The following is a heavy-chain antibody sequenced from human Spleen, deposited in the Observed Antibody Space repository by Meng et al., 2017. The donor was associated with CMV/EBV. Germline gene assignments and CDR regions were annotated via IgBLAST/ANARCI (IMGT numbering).Heavy chain of an antibody. CDR3: ARVIAVAGTAPFDF. J-gene: IGHJ4*02. D-gene: IGHD6-19*01. Sequence: SGYTFNGYYIHWVRQAPGQGLEWMGGIHTNTGSTKYAQKFQGRVTMTRDTSINTAYMELSRLRSDDTAIFYCARVIAVAGTAPFDFWGQGTLVTVSS. V-gene: IGHV1-2*02. CDR2: IHTNTGST. CDR1: GYTFNGYY.